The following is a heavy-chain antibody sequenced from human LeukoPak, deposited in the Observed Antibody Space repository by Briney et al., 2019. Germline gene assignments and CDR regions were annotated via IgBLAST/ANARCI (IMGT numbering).Heavy chain of an antibody. Sequence: GGSLRLSCAASGFTFSSYAMHWVRQAPGKGLERVAVISYDGSNKYYADSVKGRFTISRDNSKNTLYLQMNSLRAEDTAVYYCARDEGVATRTPGFDYWGQGTLVTVSS. J-gene: IGHJ4*02. D-gene: IGHD5-12*01. CDR3: ARDEGVATRTPGFDY. CDR1: GFTFSSYA. V-gene: IGHV3-30*04. CDR2: ISYDGSNK.